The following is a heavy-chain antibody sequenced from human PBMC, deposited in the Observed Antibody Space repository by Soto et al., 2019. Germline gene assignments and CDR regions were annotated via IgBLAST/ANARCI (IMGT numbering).Heavy chain of an antibody. D-gene: IGHD2-21*01. Sequence: PSETLSLTCTVSGGSISSYYWSWIRQPPGKGLGWIGYIYYSGSTNYNPSLKSRVTISVDTSKNQFSLKLSSVTAADTAVYYCARAVMAAATVVWFDPWGQGTLVTVSS. CDR3: ARAVMAAATVVWFDP. V-gene: IGHV4-59*01. CDR2: IYYSGST. J-gene: IGHJ5*02. CDR1: GGSISSYY.